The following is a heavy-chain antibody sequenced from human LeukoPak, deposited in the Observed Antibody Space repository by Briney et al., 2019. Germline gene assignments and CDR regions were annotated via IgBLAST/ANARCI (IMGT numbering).Heavy chain of an antibody. CDR2: ISGSGGST. V-gene: IGHV3-23*01. CDR1: AFTFSSYA. CDR3: AKGGQGVVPAAIAY. Sequence: GGSLRLSYAASAFTFSSYAMSWVRQAPGKGLEWVSAISGSGGSTYYAHSVKGRFTISRDNSKNTLYLQMNSLRAEDTAVYYCAKGGQGVVPAAIAYWGQGTLVTVS. D-gene: IGHD2-2*01. J-gene: IGHJ4*02.